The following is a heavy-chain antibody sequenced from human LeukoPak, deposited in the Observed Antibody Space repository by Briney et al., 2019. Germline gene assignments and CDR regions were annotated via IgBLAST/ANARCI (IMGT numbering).Heavy chain of an antibody. V-gene: IGHV4-59*13. Sequence: TPETLSLTCTLSGAFSSRFYWSCVRESTGKGLEWIGNIFFSVHAKYHTSLTGRVTIHPYQSKSQSSLKVTSVTASDPPLYYCGTIDTLAYFGGWGQRILVT. D-gene: IGHD3-9*01. CDR2: IFFSVHA. CDR3: GTIDTLAYFGG. CDR1: GAFSSRFY. J-gene: IGHJ4*02.